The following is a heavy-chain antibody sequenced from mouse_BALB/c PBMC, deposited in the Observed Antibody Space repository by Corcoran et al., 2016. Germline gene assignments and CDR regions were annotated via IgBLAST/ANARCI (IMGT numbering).Heavy chain of an antibody. J-gene: IGHJ2*01. Sequence: EVQLQQSGPELVKPGASVKMSCKASGYTFTSYVIHWVKQKPGQGLEWIGYIYPYNDGTKYNEKFKGKATLTSDKSSSAAYMEFNNLTSEDSAVYYCAREVPGGNPFDYWGQGTTLTVSS. CDR1: GYTFTSYV. CDR2: IYPYNDGT. D-gene: IGHD2-1*01. V-gene: IGHV1S136*01. CDR3: AREVPGGNPFDY.